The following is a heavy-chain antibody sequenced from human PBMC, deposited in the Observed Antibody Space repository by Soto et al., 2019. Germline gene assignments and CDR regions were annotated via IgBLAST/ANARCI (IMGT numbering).Heavy chain of an antibody. Sequence: HPGGSLRLSCAASGFSFSSLAMSWVRQAPGKGLEWDSSISGRGVDTLYADSVKGRFTISRDNSRNTLYLQVNSLRAEDTAVYYCAKDQTDVTLFDYWGQGTLVTVSS. CDR3: AKDQTDVTLFDY. J-gene: IGHJ4*02. V-gene: IGHV3-23*01. CDR1: GFSFSSLA. CDR2: ISGRGVDT. D-gene: IGHD2-21*02.